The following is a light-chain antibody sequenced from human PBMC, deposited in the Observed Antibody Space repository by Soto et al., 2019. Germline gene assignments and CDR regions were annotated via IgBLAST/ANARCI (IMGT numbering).Light chain of an antibody. J-gene: IGKJ1*01. Sequence: ETVLPKSPATLSLTPGERATLSCGASRSVSSNYLAWYQQKPGLAPRLVIYDASNRATGIPDRFSGSGSGTDFTLTISRLEPEDFAVYYCQQYGSSRTFGQGTKVDIK. CDR1: RSVSSNY. CDR2: DAS. CDR3: QQYGSSRT. V-gene: IGKV3D-20*01.